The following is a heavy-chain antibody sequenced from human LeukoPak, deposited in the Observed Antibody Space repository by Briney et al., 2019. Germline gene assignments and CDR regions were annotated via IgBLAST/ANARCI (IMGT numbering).Heavy chain of an antibody. CDR3: AKDLARITMIVVVIRRDYYYYGMDV. J-gene: IGHJ6*02. CDR2: ISGSGGST. D-gene: IGHD3-22*01. V-gene: IGHV3-23*01. Sequence: PGASLRLSCAASGFTFSSYAMSWVRQAPGKGLEWVSAISGSGGSTYYADSVKGRFTISRDNSKNTLYLQMNSLRADDTAVYYCAKDLARITMIVVVIRRDYYYYGMDVWGQGTTVTVSS. CDR1: GFTFSSYA.